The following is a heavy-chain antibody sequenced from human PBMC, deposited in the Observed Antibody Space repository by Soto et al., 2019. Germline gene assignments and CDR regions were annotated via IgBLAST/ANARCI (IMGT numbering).Heavy chain of an antibody. J-gene: IGHJ3*02. CDR2: IGSSGSYI. CDR1: GFTFSSYN. D-gene: IGHD2-2*01. Sequence: EVQLVESGGGLVKPGGSLRLSCAVSGFTFSSYNMNWVRQAPGKGPEWVSSIGSSGSYIYYADSVKGRFTISRDNAKSSLYLQMNSLRAEDTAVYYCAREPGYEDIWGQGTMVTVSP. CDR3: AREPGYEDI. V-gene: IGHV3-21*01.